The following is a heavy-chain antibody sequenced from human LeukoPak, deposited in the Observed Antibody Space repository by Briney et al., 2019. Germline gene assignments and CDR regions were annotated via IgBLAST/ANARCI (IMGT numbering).Heavy chain of an antibody. D-gene: IGHD3-16*01. CDR1: GYTFTSYG. Sequence: ASVKASCKASGYTFTSYGISWVRQAPGQGLEWMGWISAYNGNTNYAQKLQGRVTMTTDTSTSTAYMELRSLRSDDTAVYYCAREVPFLGEWLGDYWGQGTLVTVSS. CDR3: AREVPFLGEWLGDY. J-gene: IGHJ4*02. V-gene: IGHV1-18*01. CDR2: ISAYNGNT.